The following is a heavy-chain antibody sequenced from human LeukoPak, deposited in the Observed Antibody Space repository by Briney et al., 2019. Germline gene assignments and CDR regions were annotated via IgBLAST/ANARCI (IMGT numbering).Heavy chain of an antibody. V-gene: IGHV1-69*06. CDR3: ARVKWYAQYNWFDP. Sequence: SVKVSCKASGGTFSSYAISWVRQAPGQGLEWMGGIIPIFGTANYAQKFQGRVTITADKSTSTAYMELSSLRSEDTAVYYCARVKWYAQYNWFDPWGQGTLVTVSS. D-gene: IGHD2-8*01. CDR2: IIPIFGTA. J-gene: IGHJ5*02. CDR1: GGTFSSYA.